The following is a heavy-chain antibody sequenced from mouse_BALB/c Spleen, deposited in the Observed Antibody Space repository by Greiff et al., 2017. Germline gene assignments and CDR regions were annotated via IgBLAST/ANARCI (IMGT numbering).Heavy chain of an antibody. CDR3: ARAYYRYPYYFDY. D-gene: IGHD2-14*01. CDR2: IYPGDGDT. CDR1: GYAFSSSW. J-gene: IGHJ2*01. V-gene: IGHV1-82*01. Sequence: QVQLQQSGPELVKPGASVKISCKASGYAFSSSWMNWVKQRPGQGLEWIGRIYPGDGDTNYNGKFKGKATLTADKSSSTAYMQLSSLTSVDSAVYFCARAYYRYPYYFDYWGQGTTLTVSS.